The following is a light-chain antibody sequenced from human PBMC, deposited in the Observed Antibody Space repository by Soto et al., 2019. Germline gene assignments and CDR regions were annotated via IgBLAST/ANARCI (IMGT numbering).Light chain of an antibody. CDR3: CAYVESGFCV. CDR2: EGS. J-gene: IGLJ1*01. Sequence: QSALTQPRSAAWSPGQSVTISCTGTSSDVCGYNHVSWYQHHPGKAPKLMSYEGSKRPSGVSHRVSGSKSGNTASLTISVRQGQRKSHFISCAYVESGFCVSGTGTKVPSL. CDR1: SSDVCGYNH. V-gene: IGLV2-11*02.